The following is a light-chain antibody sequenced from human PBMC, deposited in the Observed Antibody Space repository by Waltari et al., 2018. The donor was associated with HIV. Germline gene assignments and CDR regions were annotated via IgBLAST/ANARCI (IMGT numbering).Light chain of an antibody. J-gene: IGLJ3*02. CDR3: ESADNSLWV. V-gene: IGLV3-25*03. CDR1: ALPTQY. Sequence: SYELTQPPSVSVSPGQTARITCSGDALPTQYAYWYQQKAGQAPVLVIYKDSERPSGIPERFSGSSSGTTVTLTISGVQAEDEADYYCESADNSLWVFGGGTKLTVL. CDR2: KDS.